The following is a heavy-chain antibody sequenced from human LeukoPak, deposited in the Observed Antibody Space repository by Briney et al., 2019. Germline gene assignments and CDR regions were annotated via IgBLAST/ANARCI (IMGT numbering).Heavy chain of an antibody. Sequence: PSETLSLTCTVSGGSISSYYRSWIRQPPGKGLEWIGYIYYSGSTNYNPSLKSRVTISVDTSKNQFSLKLSSVTAADTAVYYCARGTAPIAVAGTVMYDYWGQGTLVTVSS. CDR2: IYYSGST. CDR1: GGSISSYY. D-gene: IGHD6-19*01. V-gene: IGHV4-59*01. J-gene: IGHJ4*02. CDR3: ARGTAPIAVAGTVMYDY.